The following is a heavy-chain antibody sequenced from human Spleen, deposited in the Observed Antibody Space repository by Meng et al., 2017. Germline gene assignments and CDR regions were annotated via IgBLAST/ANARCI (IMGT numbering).Heavy chain of an antibody. V-gene: IGHV4-39*07. Sequence: SETLSLTCTVSGGSISSSSYYWGWIRQPPGKGLEWIGSIYYSGSTYYNPSLKSRVTISVDTSKNQFSLKLSSVTAADTAVYYCARDFSGTYSFDYWGQGTLVTVSS. CDR1: GGSISSSSYY. CDR3: ARDFSGTYSFDY. J-gene: IGHJ4*02. D-gene: IGHD4-11*01. CDR2: IYYSGST.